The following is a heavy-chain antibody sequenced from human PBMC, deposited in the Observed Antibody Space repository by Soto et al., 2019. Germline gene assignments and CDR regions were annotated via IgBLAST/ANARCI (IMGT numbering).Heavy chain of an antibody. V-gene: IGHV3-9*01. Sequence: EVQLVESGGGLVQPGRSLRLSCAASGFTFDDYAFHWVRQAPGKGLEWVSGISWNSGIIAYAESVKGRFSISRDNDKNSLYLHMNSLRAEDTALYFCARDREVGVNGDAFDIWGQGTMVTVSS. CDR3: ARDREVGVNGDAFDI. D-gene: IGHD1-26*01. CDR1: GFTFDDYA. CDR2: ISWNSGII. J-gene: IGHJ3*02.